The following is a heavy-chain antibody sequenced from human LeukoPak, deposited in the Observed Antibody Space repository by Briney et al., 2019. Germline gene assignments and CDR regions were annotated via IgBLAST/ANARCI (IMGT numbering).Heavy chain of an antibody. V-gene: IGHV3-23*01. CDR1: GFTFTSFA. D-gene: IGHD5-12*01. J-gene: IGHJ4*02. Sequence: PGGSLRLSCAASGFTFTSFAMSWVRQAPGKGLEWVSTISRSGVATYYANSVKGRFTISRDNSKNTVYLQMNSLRAEDTAVYYCARGPSGYHNTGGQGTLVTVSS. CDR3: ARGPSGYHNT. CDR2: ISRSGVAT.